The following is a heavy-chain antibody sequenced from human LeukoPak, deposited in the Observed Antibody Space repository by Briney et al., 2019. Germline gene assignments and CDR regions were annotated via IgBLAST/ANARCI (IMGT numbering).Heavy chain of an antibody. Sequence: PSETLSLTCTVSGGSISRYYWSWIRQPPGKGLEWIGYIHNTGSTNYNPSLKSRVTISVDTSKNQFSLKLRSVTAADTAVYYCARPYNSGWYGAFNYWGQGTLVTVSS. CDR2: IHNTGST. J-gene: IGHJ4*02. V-gene: IGHV4-59*01. CDR1: GGSISRYY. CDR3: ARPYNSGWYGAFNY. D-gene: IGHD6-19*01.